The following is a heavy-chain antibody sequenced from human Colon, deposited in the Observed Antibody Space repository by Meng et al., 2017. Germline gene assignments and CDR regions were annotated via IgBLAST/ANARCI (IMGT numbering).Heavy chain of an antibody. D-gene: IGHD1-1*01. V-gene: IGHV4-4*02. Sequence: QVQVQARGPGRGKPSGSLSLPCPVSGSSISRDFWWGWVRQPPGKGLEWIGEVYHRGDTNYNPSLKSRVVISVDRSKNQFSLNLSSVPAADTAVYYCGRDQGRQLINHWGQGTLVTVSS. CDR2: VYHRGDT. J-gene: IGHJ4*02. CDR3: GRDQGRQLINH. CDR1: GSSISRDFW.